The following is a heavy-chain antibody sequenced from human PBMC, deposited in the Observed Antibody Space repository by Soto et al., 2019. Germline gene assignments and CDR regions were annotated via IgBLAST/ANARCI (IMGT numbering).Heavy chain of an antibody. D-gene: IGHD3-22*01. Sequence: QVQLRESGPRLVKPSGTLSLTCAVSGSSITSSNWWTWVRQPPGKGLEWIGESYHSGSSNYNPSLKSRVTISVDKSKNPFFLKLTSVTAADTAVYYCARRYYYDSSGYYLGAWGQGTLVTVSS. CDR2: SYHSGSS. CDR3: ARRYYYDSSGYYLGA. CDR1: GSSITSSNW. J-gene: IGHJ5*02. V-gene: IGHV4-4*02.